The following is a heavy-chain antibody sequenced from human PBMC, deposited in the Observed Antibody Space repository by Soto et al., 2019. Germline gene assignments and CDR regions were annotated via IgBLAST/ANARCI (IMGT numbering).Heavy chain of an antibody. Sequence: SETLSLTCTVSGGSISSSSYYWGWIRQPPGKGLEWIGSIYYSGSTYYNPSLKSRVTISVDTSKNRFSLKLSSVTAADTAVYYCARHEIMIVVVTPFDYWGQGTLVTVSS. CDR3: ARHEIMIVVVTPFDY. CDR2: IYYSGST. D-gene: IGHD3-22*01. V-gene: IGHV4-39*01. J-gene: IGHJ4*02. CDR1: GGSISSSSYY.